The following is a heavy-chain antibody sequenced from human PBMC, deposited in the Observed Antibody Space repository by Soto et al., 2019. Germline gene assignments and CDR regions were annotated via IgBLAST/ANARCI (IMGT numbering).Heavy chain of an antibody. CDR2: INTDGSTT. V-gene: IGHV3-74*01. CDR1: GFTFSRYW. J-gene: IGHJ5*02. CDR3: ARPYYYDSSGFNWFDP. D-gene: IGHD3-22*01. Sequence: GSLRLSCEASGFTFSRYWMHWVRQGPGKGLVWVSRINTDGSTTSYADSVRGRFTISRDNAKNTVYLQMNSLRAEDTAVYYCARPYYYDSSGFNWFDPWGPGTLVTVSS.